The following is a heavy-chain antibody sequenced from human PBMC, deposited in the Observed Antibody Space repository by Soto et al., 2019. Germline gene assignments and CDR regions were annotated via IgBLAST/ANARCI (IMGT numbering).Heavy chain of an antibody. CDR1: GFTFSSYG. CDR2: ISYDGSNK. J-gene: IGHJ6*02. CDR3: AKDTLCNSGGGSGAYYYYGMDV. D-gene: IGHD6-25*01. V-gene: IGHV3-30*18. Sequence: PGGSLRLSCAASGFTFSSYGMHWVRQAPGKGLEWVAVISYDGSNKYYADSVKGRFTISRDNSKNTLYLQMNSLRAEDTAVYHCAKDTLCNSGGGSGAYYYYGMDVWGQGTTVTVSS.